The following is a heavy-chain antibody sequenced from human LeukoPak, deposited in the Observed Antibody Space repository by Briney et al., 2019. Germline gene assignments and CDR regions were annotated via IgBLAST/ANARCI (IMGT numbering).Heavy chain of an antibody. CDR2: INSDGSST. CDR1: GFTFSSYW. V-gene: IGHV3-74*01. J-gene: IGHJ4*02. Sequence: GGSLRLSCAASGFTFSSYWMHWVRHAPGKGLVWVSRINSDGSSTNYADSVKGRFTISRDNAKNTLYLQMNSLRAEDTAVYYCANYHRTIVATITNYFDYWGQGTLVTVSS. D-gene: IGHD5-12*01. CDR3: ANYHRTIVATITNYFDY.